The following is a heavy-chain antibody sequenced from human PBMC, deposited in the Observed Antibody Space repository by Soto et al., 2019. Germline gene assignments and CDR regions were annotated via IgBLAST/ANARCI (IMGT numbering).Heavy chain of an antibody. V-gene: IGHV1-18*01. J-gene: IGHJ4*02. Sequence: QVQLVQSGAEVKKPGASVKVSCMASGYTFTNYGFHWVRQAPGQGLEWMGWISAYNGNTNYAQKLQGRVTMTTDTPTSTAYMELRSLRSDDTAVYYCARAELGRGELPLRYFDYWGQGTLVTVSS. CDR3: ARAELGRGELPLRYFDY. CDR2: ISAYNGNT. CDR1: GYTFTNYG. D-gene: IGHD7-27*01.